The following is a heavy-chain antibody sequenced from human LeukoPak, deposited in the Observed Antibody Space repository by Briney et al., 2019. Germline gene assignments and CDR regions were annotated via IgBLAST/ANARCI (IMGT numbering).Heavy chain of an antibody. CDR2: IYYSGST. J-gene: IGHJ6*02. CDR3: ARLKRLWFGVAVPNYYYYYGMDV. V-gene: IGHV4-59*08. CDR1: GGSISSYY. Sequence: PSETLSLTCTVSGGSISSYYWSWIRQPPGKGLEWIGYIYYSGSTNYNPSLKSRVTISVDTSKNQFSLKLSSVTAADTAVYYCARLKRLWFGVAVPNYYYYYGMDVWGQGTTVTVSS. D-gene: IGHD3-10*01.